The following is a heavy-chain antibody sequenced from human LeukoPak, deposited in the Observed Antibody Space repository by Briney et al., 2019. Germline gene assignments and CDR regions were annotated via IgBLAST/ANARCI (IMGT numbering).Heavy chain of an antibody. Sequence: PGGSLRLSCAASGFTFNSYTMHRVRQAPGKGLEYVSAIISHGGSTHYADSVKGRFTISRDNSWNTLYLQMDSLRAEDMAVYYCARVKMGATVSDYYHCYLDVWGKGTTVTVSS. CDR1: GFTFNSYT. D-gene: IGHD1-26*01. J-gene: IGHJ6*03. V-gene: IGHV3-64*02. CDR3: ARVKMGATVSDYYHCYLDV. CDR2: IISHGGST.